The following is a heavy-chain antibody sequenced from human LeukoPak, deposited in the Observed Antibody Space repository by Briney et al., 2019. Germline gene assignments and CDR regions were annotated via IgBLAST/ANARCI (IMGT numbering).Heavy chain of an antibody. D-gene: IGHD2-2*01. Sequence: SQTLSLTCAVSGGSISSGGYSWSWIRQPPGKGLEWIGYIYHSGSTYYNPSLKSRVTISVDRSKNQFSLKLSSVTAADTAVYYCAREYQLLLDPWGQGTLVTVSS. CDR3: AREYQLLLDP. V-gene: IGHV4-30-2*01. CDR2: IYHSGST. CDR1: GGSISSGGYS. J-gene: IGHJ5*02.